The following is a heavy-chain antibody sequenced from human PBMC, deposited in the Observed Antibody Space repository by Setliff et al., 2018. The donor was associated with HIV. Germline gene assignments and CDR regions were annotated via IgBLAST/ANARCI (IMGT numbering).Heavy chain of an antibody. J-gene: IGHJ6*02. D-gene: IGHD6-13*01. CDR2: IKSKTDGGTT. CDR1: GFTFSNAW. Sequence: KSGGSLRLSCAASGFTFSNAWMSWVRQAPGKGLEWVGRIKSKTDGGTTDYAAPVKGRFTISRDDSKNTLYLQMNSLRAEDTAVYYCAREGKGGSSWYDYYYYYGMDVWGQGTTVTVSS. V-gene: IGHV3-15*01. CDR3: AREGKGGSSWYDYYYYYGMDV.